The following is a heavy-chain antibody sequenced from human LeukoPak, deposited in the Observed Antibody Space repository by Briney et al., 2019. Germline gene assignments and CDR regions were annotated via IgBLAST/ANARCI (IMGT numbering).Heavy chain of an antibody. D-gene: IGHD5-12*01. J-gene: IGHJ5*02. CDR2: IYYSGST. Sequence: SETLSLTXTVSGDSISSYYWSWIRQHPGKGLEWIGYIYYSGSTNYNPSLKSRVTISVDTSKNQFSLKLSSVTAADTAVYYCARGASGYSGYDYSNPWGQGTLVTVSS. V-gene: IGHV4-59*01. CDR3: ARGASGYSGYDYSNP. CDR1: GDSISSYY.